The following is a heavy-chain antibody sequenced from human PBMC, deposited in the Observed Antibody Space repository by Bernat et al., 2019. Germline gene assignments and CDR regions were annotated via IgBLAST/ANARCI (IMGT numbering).Heavy chain of an antibody. Sequence: EVQLLESGGGLVQPGGSLRLSCAASGFTFSSYAMSWVRQAPGKGLEWVSAISGSGGSTYYEDSVKGRFTISRDNSKNTLYLQMNSLRAEDTAVYYCAKDRVYCSGGSCKSYWYFDLWGRGTLVTVSS. CDR3: AKDRVYCSGGSCKSYWYFDL. CDR1: GFTFSSYA. V-gene: IGHV3-23*01. D-gene: IGHD2-15*01. CDR2: ISGSGGST. J-gene: IGHJ2*01.